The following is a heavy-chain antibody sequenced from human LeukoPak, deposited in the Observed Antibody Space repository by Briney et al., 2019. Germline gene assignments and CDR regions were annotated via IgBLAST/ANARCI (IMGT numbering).Heavy chain of an antibody. D-gene: IGHD4/OR15-4a*01. CDR3: ARDNQLTSRGPTPRRYYLGLDV. CDR1: GASVSHYH. CDR2: VYSNGSS. V-gene: IGHV4-4*07. Sequence: SETLSLICFLSGASVSHYHWPWIRQSAGEGLDWIGRVYSNGSSTYNPSLKTRVTISLDTSNNQIPLRLTSVAAADTAVYYCARDNQLTSRGPTPRRYYLGLDVWGQGTTVTVSS. J-gene: IGHJ6*02.